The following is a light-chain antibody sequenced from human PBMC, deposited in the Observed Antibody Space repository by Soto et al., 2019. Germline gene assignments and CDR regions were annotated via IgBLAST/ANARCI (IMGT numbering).Light chain of an antibody. Sequence: QSVLTQPPSVSGAPGQRVTISCTGSSSNIGAGYDVHWYQQLPGTAPKLLIYGNSNRPSGVPDRFSGSKSGTSASLAITGLQAEDEADYYCQSYDSSLIDVFGTGTKLTVL. CDR1: SSNIGAGYD. V-gene: IGLV1-40*01. CDR2: GNS. CDR3: QSYDSSLIDV. J-gene: IGLJ1*01.